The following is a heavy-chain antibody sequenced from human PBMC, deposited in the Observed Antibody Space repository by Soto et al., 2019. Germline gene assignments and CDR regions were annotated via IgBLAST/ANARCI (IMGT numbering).Heavy chain of an antibody. CDR1: GFVFRDHA. Sequence: QVQLVESGGGVVQPGRSLRLSCIASGFVFRDHAIHWVRQAPGQGLEWVAVIWGDSTKSYYADSVTGRFTISRDYSKNTVCLQMDNLRVEDTAVYYLVRGYYRYMEVWGDGTTVTVSA. CDR2: IWGDSTKS. V-gene: IGHV3-33*01. D-gene: IGHD4-4*01. J-gene: IGHJ6*04. CDR3: VRGYYRYMEV.